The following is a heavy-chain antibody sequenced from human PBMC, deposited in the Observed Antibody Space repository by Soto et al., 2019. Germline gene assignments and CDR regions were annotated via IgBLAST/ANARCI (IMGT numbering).Heavy chain of an antibody. J-gene: IGHJ3*02. CDR1: GFTFSNAW. CDR3: TTSPPTTYYYDSSGYYIYAFDI. Sequence: GGSLRLSCAASGFTFSNAWMNWVRQAPGKGLEWVGRIKSKTDGGTTDYAAPVKGRFTISRDDSKNTLYLQMNSLKTEDTAVYYCTTSPPTTYYYDSSGYYIYAFDIWGQGTLVTVSS. CDR2: IKSKTDGGTT. V-gene: IGHV3-15*07. D-gene: IGHD3-22*01.